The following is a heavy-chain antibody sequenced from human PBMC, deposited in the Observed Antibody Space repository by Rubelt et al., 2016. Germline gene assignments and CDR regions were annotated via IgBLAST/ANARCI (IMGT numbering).Heavy chain of an antibody. Sequence: ASGYTFTSYYMHWVRQAPGQGLEWMGIINPSGGSTSYAQKFQGRVTMTRDTSTSTVYMELSSLRSEDTAVYYCARDLVEMATITDYWGQGTLVTVSS. CDR2: INPSGGST. J-gene: IGHJ4*02. CDR3: ARDLVEMATITDY. V-gene: IGHV1-46*01. CDR1: GYTFTSYY. D-gene: IGHD5-24*01.